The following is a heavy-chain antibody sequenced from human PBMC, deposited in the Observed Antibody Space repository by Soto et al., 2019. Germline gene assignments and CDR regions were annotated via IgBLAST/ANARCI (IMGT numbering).Heavy chain of an antibody. Sequence: SETLSLTCTVSGGSISSYYWSWIRQPPGKGLEWIGYIYYSGSTNYNPSLKSRVTISVDTSKNQFSLKLSSVTAADTAVYYCARLVVGATVYFDYWGQGTLVTVS. V-gene: IGHV4-59*01. J-gene: IGHJ4*02. CDR3: ARLVVGATVYFDY. CDR2: IYYSGST. D-gene: IGHD1-26*01. CDR1: GGSISSYY.